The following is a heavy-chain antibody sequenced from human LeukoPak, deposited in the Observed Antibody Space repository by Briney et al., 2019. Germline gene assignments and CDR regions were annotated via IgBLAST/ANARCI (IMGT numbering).Heavy chain of an antibody. CDR3: AKVGVYSSGWYSDY. Sequence: GGSLRLSCAASGFTFSSYAMSWVRQAPGQGLEWVSAISGSGGSTYYADSVKGRFTISRDNSKNTLYLEMNSLRAEDTAVYYCAKVGVYSSGWYSDYWGQGTLVTVSS. CDR1: GFTFSSYA. J-gene: IGHJ4*02. D-gene: IGHD6-19*01. V-gene: IGHV3-23*01. CDR2: ISGSGGST.